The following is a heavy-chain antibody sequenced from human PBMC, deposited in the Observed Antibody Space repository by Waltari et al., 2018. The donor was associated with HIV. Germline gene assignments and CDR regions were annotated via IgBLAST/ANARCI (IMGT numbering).Heavy chain of an antibody. Sequence: QVQLVQSGAEVKKPGSSVRVSCKASGDTFSSYTINWVRQAPGQGLEWMGRINPILDLSNSAQKFQDRVTIMADKSTNTAYMDLSSLTSEDTAVYYCARGKGYYGMDVWGQGTTVTVSS. V-gene: IGHV1-69*02. CDR3: ARGKGYYGMDV. J-gene: IGHJ6*02. CDR1: GDTFSSYT. CDR2: INPILDLS.